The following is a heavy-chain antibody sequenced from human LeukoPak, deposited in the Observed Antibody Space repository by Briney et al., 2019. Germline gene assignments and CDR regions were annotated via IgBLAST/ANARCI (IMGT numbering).Heavy chain of an antibody. D-gene: IGHD6-19*01. J-gene: IGHJ4*02. CDR1: GYTSTNYV. CDR3: ARAVAVAAIDY. CDR2: INPNSGGT. Sequence: GASVKVSCKASGYTSTNYVISWVRQAPGQGLEWMGWINPNSGGTNYAQKFQGRVTMTRDTSISTAYMELSRLRSDDTAVYYCARAVAVAAIDYWGQGTLVTVSS. V-gene: IGHV1-2*02.